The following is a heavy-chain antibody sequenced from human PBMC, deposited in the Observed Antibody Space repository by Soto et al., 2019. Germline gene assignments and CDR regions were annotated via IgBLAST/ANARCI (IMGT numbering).Heavy chain of an antibody. D-gene: IGHD3-22*01. CDR3: AREDESSGYAGTFQH. CDR2: ISHDGNK. J-gene: IGHJ1*01. V-gene: IGHV3-30-3*01. Sequence: GSLRLSCAVSGFTFSGYVFHWVRHIPGKGLEWVGLISHDGNKHYADSVKDRFTISRDNSKNEVYLEMNSLRVEDTALYYCAREDESSGYAGTFQHWGQGTLVTVSS. CDR1: GFTFSGYV.